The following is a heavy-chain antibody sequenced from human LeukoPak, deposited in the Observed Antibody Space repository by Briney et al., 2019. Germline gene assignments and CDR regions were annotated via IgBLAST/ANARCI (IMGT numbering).Heavy chain of an antibody. J-gene: IGHJ4*02. CDR3: ARGIAAAGSGQYYFDY. Sequence: SETLPLTCTVSGGSISSYYWSWIRQPPGKGLEWIGYIYYSGSTNYNPSLKSRVTISVDTSKNQFSLKLSSVTAADTAVYYCARGIAAAGSGQYYFDYWGQGTLVTVSS. CDR2: IYYSGST. V-gene: IGHV4-59*01. D-gene: IGHD6-13*01. CDR1: GGSISSYY.